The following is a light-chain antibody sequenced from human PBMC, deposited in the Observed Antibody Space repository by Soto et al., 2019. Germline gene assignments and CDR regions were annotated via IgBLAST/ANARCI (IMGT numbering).Light chain of an antibody. V-gene: IGKV3-20*01. CDR3: QQYSRSPFT. CDR1: QSVSSNY. J-gene: IGKJ2*01. Sequence: EIVLTQSPGTLSLSPGERATLSCRASQSVSSNYLAWYQQKPGQAPRLLIYGASSRAAGIPDRFSGSGSGTDFTLTISRLEPEDFAVHYCQQYSRSPFTFGQGTKLEIK. CDR2: GAS.